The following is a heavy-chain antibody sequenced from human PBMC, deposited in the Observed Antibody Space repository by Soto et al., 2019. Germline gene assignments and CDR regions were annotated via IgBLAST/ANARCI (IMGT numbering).Heavy chain of an antibody. J-gene: IGHJ4*02. CDR2: INTANGNT. V-gene: IGHV1-3*04. CDR3: ARVFYYDGSGYQGDY. Sequence: QVQLVQSGAEVKKPGASVKVSCKASGYTFSNYAIHWVRQAPGQTLEWMGRINTANGNTKYAQNFQGRVSITRDTSASTAYMELSSLRSEDTAVYYGARVFYYDGSGYQGDYWGQGTLVTVSS. CDR1: GYTFSNYA. D-gene: IGHD3-22*01.